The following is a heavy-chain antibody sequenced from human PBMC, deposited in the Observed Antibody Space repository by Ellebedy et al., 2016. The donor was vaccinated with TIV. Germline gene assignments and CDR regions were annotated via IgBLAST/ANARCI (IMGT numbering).Heavy chain of an antibody. Sequence: GESLKISXAASGFTFSSYGMHWVRQAPGKGLEWVAVISYDGSNKYYADSVKGRFTISRDNSKNTLYLQMNSLRAEDTAVYYCARDLEAEPRRGYRSSSWYYYYGMDVWGQGTTVTVSS. CDR1: GFTFSSYG. J-gene: IGHJ6*02. V-gene: IGHV3-30*03. CDR2: ISYDGSNK. CDR3: ARDLEAEPRRGYRSSSWYYYYGMDV. D-gene: IGHD6-13*01.